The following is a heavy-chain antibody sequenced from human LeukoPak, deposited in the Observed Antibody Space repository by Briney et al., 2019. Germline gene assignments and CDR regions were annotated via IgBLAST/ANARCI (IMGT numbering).Heavy chain of an antibody. V-gene: IGHV3-7*01. Sequence: PGGSLRLSCAASGFTFSSYWMSWVRQAPGKGLEWVANIKQDGSEKYYVDSVKGRFTISRDNAKNSLYLQMNSLGAEDTAVYYCARDSNDFWSGYPRGFFDYWGQGTLVTVSS. CDR3: ARDSNDFWSGYPRGFFDY. D-gene: IGHD3-3*01. CDR1: GFTFSSYW. J-gene: IGHJ4*02. CDR2: IKQDGSEK.